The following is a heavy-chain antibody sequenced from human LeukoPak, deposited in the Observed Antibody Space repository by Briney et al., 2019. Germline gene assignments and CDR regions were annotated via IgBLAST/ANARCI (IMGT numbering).Heavy chain of an antibody. CDR2: INPNSGGT. CDR1: GYTFTGYY. D-gene: IGHD3-10*01. Sequence: GESLKISCKASGYTFTGYYMHWVRQAPGQGLEWMGWINPNSGGTNYAQKFQGRVTMTRDTSISTAYMELSRLRSDDTAVYYCARAPRVTMVRGAGFDPWGQGTLVTVSS. CDR3: ARAPRVTMVRGAGFDP. J-gene: IGHJ5*02. V-gene: IGHV1-2*02.